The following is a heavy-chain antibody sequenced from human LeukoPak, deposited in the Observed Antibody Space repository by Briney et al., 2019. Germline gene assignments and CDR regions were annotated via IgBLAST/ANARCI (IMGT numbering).Heavy chain of an antibody. V-gene: IGHV1-69*05. D-gene: IGHD4-23*01. CDR2: IIPIFGTA. CDR3: AREARGGWFDP. J-gene: IGHJ5*02. Sequence: SVKVSCKASGGTFSSYAISWVRQAPGQGLEWMGGIIPIFGTANYAQKFQGRVTITTDESTSTAYMGLSSLRSEDTAVYYCAREARGGWFDPWGQGTLVTVSS. CDR1: GGTFSSYA.